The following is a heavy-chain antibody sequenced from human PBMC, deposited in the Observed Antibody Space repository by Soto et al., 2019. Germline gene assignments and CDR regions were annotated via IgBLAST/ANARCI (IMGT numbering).Heavy chain of an antibody. CDR1: GYTFTGYY. Sequence: ASVKVSCKASGYTFTGYYMHWVRQAPGQGLEWMGWINPNSGGTNYAQKFQGRVTMTRDTSISTAHMELSRLRSDDTAVYYCARYTTRVTIFGVVTHDAFDIWGQGTMVTVS. CDR3: ARYTTRVTIFGVVTHDAFDI. V-gene: IGHV1-2*02. D-gene: IGHD3-3*01. J-gene: IGHJ3*02. CDR2: INPNSGGT.